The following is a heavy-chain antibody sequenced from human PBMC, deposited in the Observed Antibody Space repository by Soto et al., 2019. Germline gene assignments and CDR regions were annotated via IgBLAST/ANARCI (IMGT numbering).Heavy chain of an antibody. CDR2: IHPGDSDT. CDR1: GYSFTNYW. CDR3: ARHNRYSSTWFEGWFDP. D-gene: IGHD6-13*01. Sequence: GESLKISCQGSGYSFTNYWVGWVRQIPGRGLEWMGIIHPGDSDTRYSPFFQGQVTISADKSISTAYLQWSSLKASDTAMYYCARHNRYSSTWFEGWFDPWGQGTLVTFS. V-gene: IGHV5-51*01. J-gene: IGHJ5*02.